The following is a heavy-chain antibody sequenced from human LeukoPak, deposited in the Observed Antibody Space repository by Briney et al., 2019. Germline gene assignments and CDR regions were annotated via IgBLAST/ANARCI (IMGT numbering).Heavy chain of an antibody. Sequence: GGSLRLSCADSGFTFSNYNMNWVRQAPGKAMEWVSSITSSGTYTFYADSVKGRFTISRDNAKNSLYLQMNSLRAEDTAVYYCAKDFRSSSPDYWGQGTLVTVSS. CDR3: AKDFRSSSPDY. CDR1: GFTFSNYN. CDR2: ITSSGTYT. J-gene: IGHJ4*02. V-gene: IGHV3-21*01. D-gene: IGHD6-13*01.